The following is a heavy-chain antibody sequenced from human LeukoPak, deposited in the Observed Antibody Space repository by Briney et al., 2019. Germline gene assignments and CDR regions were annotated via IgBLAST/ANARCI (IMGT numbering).Heavy chain of an antibody. V-gene: IGHV4-30-4*08. CDR3: ASYYDSSGPTFDN. CDR1: GGSISSGDHY. D-gene: IGHD3-22*01. Sequence: SETLSLTCTVSGGSISSGDHYWSWVRQSPGKGLEWIAYIYYSGTTYYNPSLESRVTMSIDTSTNQSSLKLTSVTAADTAVYYCASYYDSSGPTFDNWGQGALVTVSS. CDR2: IYYSGTT. J-gene: IGHJ4*02.